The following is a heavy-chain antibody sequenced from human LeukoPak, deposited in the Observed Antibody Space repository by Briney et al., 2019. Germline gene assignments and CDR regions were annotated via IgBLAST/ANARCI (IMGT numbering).Heavy chain of an antibody. J-gene: IGHJ5*02. D-gene: IGHD2-2*02. V-gene: IGHV1-24*01. CDR2: FDPGDGET. CDR3: ATLYRPTNWFDP. CDR1: GYTLTELS. Sequence: ASVKVSCKVSGYTLTELSMHWVRQAPGKGLEWMGGFDPGDGETTYAQKFQGRVTMTEDTSTDTAYMELSSLRSEDTAVYYCATLYRPTNWFDPWGQGTLVTVSS.